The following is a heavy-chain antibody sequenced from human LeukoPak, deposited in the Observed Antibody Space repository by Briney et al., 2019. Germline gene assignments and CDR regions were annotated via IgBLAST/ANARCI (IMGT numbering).Heavy chain of an antibody. CDR3: ARRVSTTSSFFDY. D-gene: IGHD3-22*01. V-gene: IGHV4-59*01. Sequence: SETLSLTCNVSGGSITNYYWGWIRQPLGKGLEWIGYVYYSGSANYNSSLQSRVTILVDTSKNQFSLRLSSVTAADTAVYYCARRVSTTSSFFDYWATEPWSPSPQ. CDR2: VYYSGSA. CDR1: GGSITNYY. J-gene: IGHJ4*01.